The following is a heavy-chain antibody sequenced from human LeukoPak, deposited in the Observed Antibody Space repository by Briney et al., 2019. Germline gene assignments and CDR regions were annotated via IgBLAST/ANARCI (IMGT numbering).Heavy chain of an antibody. D-gene: IGHD6-19*01. Sequence: GGSLRLSCAASGFTVSSNYMSWVRQAPGKGLEWVSVIYSGGSTYYADSVKGRFTISRDNSKNTLYLQMNSLRAGDTAVYYCASSRGQWLVHGYAFDIWGQGTMVTVSS. J-gene: IGHJ3*02. V-gene: IGHV3-53*01. CDR1: GFTVSSNY. CDR3: ASSRGQWLVHGYAFDI. CDR2: IYSGGST.